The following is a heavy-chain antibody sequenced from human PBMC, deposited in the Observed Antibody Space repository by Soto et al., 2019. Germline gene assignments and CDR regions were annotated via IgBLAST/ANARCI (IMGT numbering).Heavy chain of an antibody. Sequence: GGSLRLSCAASGFTFSSYWMSWVRQAPGKGLEWVANIKQDGSEKYYVDSVKGRFTISRDNAKNSLYLQMNSLRAEDTAVYYCARDIVATATYYYYYGMDVWGQGTTVTVSS. D-gene: IGHD5-12*01. CDR2: IKQDGSEK. CDR1: GFTFSSYW. V-gene: IGHV3-7*05. J-gene: IGHJ6*02. CDR3: ARDIVATATYYYYYGMDV.